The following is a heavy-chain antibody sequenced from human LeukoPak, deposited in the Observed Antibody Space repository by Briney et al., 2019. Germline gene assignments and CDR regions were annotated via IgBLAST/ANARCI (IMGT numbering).Heavy chain of an antibody. V-gene: IGHV1-2*02. Sequence: ASVKVSCKASGYTFTGYYMHWVRQAPGQGLEWMGWINPNSGGTNYAQKFQGRVTMTRDTYISTAYMELSRLRSDDTAVYYCARGDGDYVRGNWFDPWGQGTLVTVSS. D-gene: IGHD4-17*01. CDR2: INPNSGGT. J-gene: IGHJ5*02. CDR1: GYTFTGYY. CDR3: ARGDGDYVRGNWFDP.